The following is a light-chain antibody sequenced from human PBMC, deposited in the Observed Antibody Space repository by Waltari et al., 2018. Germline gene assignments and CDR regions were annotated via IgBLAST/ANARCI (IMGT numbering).Light chain of an antibody. V-gene: IGKV2-30*01. CDR3: MQGTHWPWT. J-gene: IGKJ1*01. Sequence: DVVMNQSPLSLSVTLGQSASISCRSSQAPVYKDGNIYLNWFHQRPGQPPRRLIYSVSKRDSGVPDRFSGSGSGTDFTLRISRVEAEDVGVYYCMQGTHWPWTFGQGTKVEIK. CDR1: QAPVYKDGNIY. CDR2: SVS.